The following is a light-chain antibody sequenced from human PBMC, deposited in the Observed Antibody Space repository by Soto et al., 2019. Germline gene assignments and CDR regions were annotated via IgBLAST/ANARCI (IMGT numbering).Light chain of an antibody. V-gene: IGLV2-23*01. CDR1: SSDVGIYNL. CDR2: EGT. J-gene: IGLJ1*01. Sequence: QSVLTQPASVSGSPGQSITISCTGTSSDVGIYNLVSWYQQHPGKAPKLMIYEGTRRPSGVSHRFSGSKSGNTASLTISGLQAEDEADYYCCSYAGSNTYVSGTGTKLTVL. CDR3: CSYAGSNTYV.